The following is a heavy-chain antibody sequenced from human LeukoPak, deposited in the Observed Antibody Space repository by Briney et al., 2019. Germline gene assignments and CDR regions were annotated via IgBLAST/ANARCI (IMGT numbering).Heavy chain of an antibody. D-gene: IGHD6-19*01. CDR3: ATSSNRIAVAGALDY. CDR1: GFTVSSNY. Sequence: GSLRLSCAASGFTVSSNYMSWVRQAPGKGLEWVSVIYSGGSTYYADSVKGRFTISRDNSKNTLYLQMNSLRAEDTAVYYCATSSNRIAVAGALDYWGQGTLVTVSS. V-gene: IGHV3-53*01. CDR2: IYSGGST. J-gene: IGHJ4*02.